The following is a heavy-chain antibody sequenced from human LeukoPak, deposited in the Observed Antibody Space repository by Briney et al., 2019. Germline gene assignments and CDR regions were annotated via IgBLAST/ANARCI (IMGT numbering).Heavy chain of an antibody. CDR3: ARDRLGYCSGGSCFGDY. CDR2: ITTSGGST. V-gene: IGHV3-23*01. J-gene: IGHJ4*02. Sequence: PGGSLRLSCAASGFTFSSYAMSWVRQAPGEGLEWVSSITTSGGSTYYADSVKGRFTISRDNAKNTLYLQMNSLRAEDTAVYYCARDRLGYCSGGSCFGDYWGQGTLVTVSS. CDR1: GFTFSSYA. D-gene: IGHD2-15*01.